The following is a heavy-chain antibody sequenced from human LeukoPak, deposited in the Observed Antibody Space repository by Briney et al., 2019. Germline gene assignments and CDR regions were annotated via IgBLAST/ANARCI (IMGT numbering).Heavy chain of an antibody. CDR3: ARVRPYYDSSGYHYVFDY. D-gene: IGHD3-22*01. J-gene: IGHJ4*02. Sequence: GGSLRLSCAASGFTFSSYWMHWVRQAPGKGLVWVSRINSDGSSTSYADSVKGRFTISRDNAKNTLYLQMNSLRAEDTAVYYCARVRPYYDSSGYHYVFDYWGQGTLVTVSS. V-gene: IGHV3-74*01. CDR2: INSDGSST. CDR1: GFTFSSYW.